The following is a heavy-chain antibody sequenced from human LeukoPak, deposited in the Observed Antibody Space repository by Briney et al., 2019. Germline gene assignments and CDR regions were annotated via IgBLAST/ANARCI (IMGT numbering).Heavy chain of an antibody. CDR1: GFTFSSYS. V-gene: IGHV3-21*01. D-gene: IGHD6-19*01. J-gene: IGHJ4*02. CDR3: AREASTSGWYLRYFDY. Sequence: PGGSLRPSCAASGFTFSSYSMNWVRQAPGKGLEWVSSISSSSSYIYYADSVKGRFTISRDNAKNSLYLQMNSLRAEDTAVYYCAREASTSGWYLRYFDYWGQGTLVTVSS. CDR2: ISSSSSYI.